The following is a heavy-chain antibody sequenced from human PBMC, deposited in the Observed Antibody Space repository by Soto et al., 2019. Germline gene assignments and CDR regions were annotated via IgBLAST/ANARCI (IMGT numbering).Heavy chain of an antibody. V-gene: IGHV4-59*13. CDR2: ISYTGST. CDR3: ASVGELPVWFDP. D-gene: IGHD3-10*01. J-gene: IGHJ5*02. Sequence: QVQVQESGPGLVKPSETLSLTCTVSGDSISSYYWSWIRQPPGKGLEWVGYISYTGSTIYNPSLESRATISLDTSKNQVSLSLSSVTVADTAMYYCASVGELPVWFDPWGRGTLVTVSS. CDR1: GDSISSYY.